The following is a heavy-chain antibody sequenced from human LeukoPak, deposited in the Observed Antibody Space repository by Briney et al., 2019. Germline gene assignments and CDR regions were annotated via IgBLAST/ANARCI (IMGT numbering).Heavy chain of an antibody. CDR2: INNDGSTT. Sequence: GGSLRLSCAASGFTFSSYWMHWVRQAPGKGLVWVSRINNDGSTTTYADSVKGRFTISRDNAKNTLYLQLNSLRAEDTAVYYCARENCGGDCNFDYWSQGTLVIVSS. CDR1: GFTFSSYW. D-gene: IGHD2-21*02. V-gene: IGHV3-74*01. CDR3: ARENCGGDCNFDY. J-gene: IGHJ4*02.